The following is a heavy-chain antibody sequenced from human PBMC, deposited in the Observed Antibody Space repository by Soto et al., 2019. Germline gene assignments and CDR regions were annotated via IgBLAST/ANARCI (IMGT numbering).Heavy chain of an antibody. CDR1: GFTFSSYG. CDR3: VKDPHGSIWGSYPSFDY. J-gene: IGHJ4*02. D-gene: IGHD3-16*02. V-gene: IGHV3-30*18. Sequence: PGGSLRLSCAASGFTFSSYGMHWVRQAPGKGLEWVAVISYDGSNKYYADSVKGRFTISRDNSKNTLYLQMNSLRAEDTAVYYCVKDPHGSIWGSYPSFDYWGQGTLVTVSS. CDR2: ISYDGSNK.